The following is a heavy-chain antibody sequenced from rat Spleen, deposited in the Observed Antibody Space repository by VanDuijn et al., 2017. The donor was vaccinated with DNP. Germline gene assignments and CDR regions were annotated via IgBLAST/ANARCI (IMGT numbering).Heavy chain of an antibody. J-gene: IGHJ3*01. Sequence: QVQLKESGPGLVQPSQTLSLTCTVSGFSFTTYPVSWIRQPPGQGLEWVAAISSGGSTFYNSALKSRLSVTGDTSKSQIFLKMDSVQTEDTAMYFCARSQGYYYDGSYYPFAYWGQGILVTVSS. CDR2: ISSGGST. CDR3: ARSQGYYYDGSYYPFAY. V-gene: IGHV2-6*01. CDR1: GFSFTTYP. D-gene: IGHD1-12*02.